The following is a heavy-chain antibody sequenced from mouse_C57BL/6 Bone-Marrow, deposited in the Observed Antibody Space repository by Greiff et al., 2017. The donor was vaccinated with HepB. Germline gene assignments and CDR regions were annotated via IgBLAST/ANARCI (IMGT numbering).Heavy chain of an antibody. CDR1: GYTFTSYW. CDR3: TIHYGSSYVWFAY. D-gene: IGHD1-1*01. V-gene: IGHV1-5*01. J-gene: IGHJ3*01. Sequence: VQLQQSGTVLARPGASVKMSCKTSGYTFTSYWMHWVKQRPGQGLEWIGAIYPGNSDTSDNQKFKGKAKLTAVTSASTAYMELSSLTNEDSAVYYCTIHYGSSYVWFAYWGQGTLVTVSA. CDR2: IYPGNSDT.